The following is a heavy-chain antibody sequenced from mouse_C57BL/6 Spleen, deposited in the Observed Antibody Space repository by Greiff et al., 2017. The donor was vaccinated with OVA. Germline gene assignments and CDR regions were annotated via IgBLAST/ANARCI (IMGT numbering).Heavy chain of an antibody. CDR1: GYTFTDYY. CDR2: INPNNGGT. D-gene: IGHD1-1*01. J-gene: IGHJ3*01. Sequence: EVQLQQSGPELVKPGASVKISCKASGYTFTDYYMNWVKQSHGKSLEWIGDINPNNGGTSYNQKFKGKATLTVDKSSSTAYMELRNLTSEDSAVYYCARGTTVVTPFAYWGQGTLVTVSA. CDR3: ARGTTVVTPFAY. V-gene: IGHV1-26*01.